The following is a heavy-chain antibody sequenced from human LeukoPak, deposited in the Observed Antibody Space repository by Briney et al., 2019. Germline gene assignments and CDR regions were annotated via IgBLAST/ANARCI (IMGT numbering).Heavy chain of an antibody. D-gene: IGHD3-9*01. Sequence: GESLKISCKGSGYSFTSYWIGWVRQMPGKGLEWMGIINPGDSDTRYSPSFQGQVTISADKSISTAYLQWSSLKASDTAMYYCARHYYDILTGYYIDYWGQGTLVTVSS. CDR3: ARHYYDILTGYYIDY. V-gene: IGHV5-51*01. CDR2: INPGDSDT. CDR1: GYSFTSYW. J-gene: IGHJ4*02.